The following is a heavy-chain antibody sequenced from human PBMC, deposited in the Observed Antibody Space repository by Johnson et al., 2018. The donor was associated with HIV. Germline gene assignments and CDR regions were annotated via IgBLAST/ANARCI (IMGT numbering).Heavy chain of an antibody. D-gene: IGHD1-26*01. CDR3: AREGVGVNAFDI. CDR1: GFTFSDYY. CDR2: ISSNGGST. V-gene: IGHV3-64*01. J-gene: IGHJ3*02. Sequence: EQLVVSGGGLVKPGGSLKLSCAASGFTFSDYYMSWIRQAPGKGLEWVSYISSNGGSTYYANSVKGRFTISRDNSKNTMYLQMGSLRAEDMAVYYCAREGVGVNAFDIWGQGTMVTVSS.